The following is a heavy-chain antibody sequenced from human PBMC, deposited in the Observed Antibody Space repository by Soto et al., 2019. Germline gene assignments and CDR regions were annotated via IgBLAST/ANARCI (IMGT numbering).Heavy chain of an antibody. CDR3: ARGMGIALVHYGMDV. CDR2: ISYDGSNK. Sequence: QVQLVESGGGVVQPGRSLRLSCAASGFTFSSYAMHWVRQAPGKGLEWVAVISYDGSNKYYADSVKGRFTISRDNSKNTLYLQMNSLRAEDTAVYYCARGMGIALVHYGMDVWGQGTTVTVSS. J-gene: IGHJ6*02. D-gene: IGHD6-13*01. CDR1: GFTFSSYA. V-gene: IGHV3-30-3*01.